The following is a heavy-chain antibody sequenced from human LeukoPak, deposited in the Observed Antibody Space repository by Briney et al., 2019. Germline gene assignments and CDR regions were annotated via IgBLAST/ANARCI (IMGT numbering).Heavy chain of an antibody. Sequence: GGSLRLSCAASGFIFSHHGMHWVRQAPGKGLEWVAVIWSDATNRFYADSVKGRFTISRDNSQNTVFLQMNSLRVKDTAIYYCARDAQRGFDYSNSLKNWGHGTLVTVSS. V-gene: IGHV3-33*01. D-gene: IGHD4-11*01. CDR2: IWSDATNR. CDR3: ARDAQRGFDYSNSLKN. J-gene: IGHJ4*01. CDR1: GFIFSHHG.